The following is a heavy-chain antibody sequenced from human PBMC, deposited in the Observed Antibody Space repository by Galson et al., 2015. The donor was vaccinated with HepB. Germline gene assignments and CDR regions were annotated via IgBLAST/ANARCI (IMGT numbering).Heavy chain of an antibody. V-gene: IGHV3-33*01. D-gene: IGHD2-8*01. CDR3: ARDSGNGGSQD. J-gene: IGHJ4*02. Sequence: SLRLSCAASGFIFSNYGMQWVRQAPGKGLEWVAHIWYDGTYKHYADSVKGRFTISRDNAKNTLFLQMNSLSAEATAVYYCARDSGNGGSQDWGQGTLVSVSS. CDR2: IWYDGTYK. CDR1: GFIFSNYG.